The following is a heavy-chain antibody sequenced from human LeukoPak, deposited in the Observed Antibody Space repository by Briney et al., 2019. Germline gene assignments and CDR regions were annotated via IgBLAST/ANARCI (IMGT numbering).Heavy chain of an antibody. CDR3: ARRSSSEF. J-gene: IGHJ4*02. CDR1: GYSFSNYW. D-gene: IGHD6-6*01. V-gene: IGHV5-51*01. CDR2: INPGNSDT. Sequence: GESLKISCKGSGYSFSNYWIGWVRQMPGKGLEWMAIINPGNSDTKYNPAFQGQVTISADKSISTAYLQWGSPKASDSAMYYCARRSSSEFWGQGTLVTVSS.